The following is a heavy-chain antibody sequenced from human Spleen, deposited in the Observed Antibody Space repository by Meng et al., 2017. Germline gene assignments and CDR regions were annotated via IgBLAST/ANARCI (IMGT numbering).Heavy chain of an antibody. CDR1: ELTFSSYW. D-gene: IGHD2-21*02. J-gene: IGHJ4*02. V-gene: IGHV3-74*01. CDR3: ASLHCPNTNCYSNYYFDS. CDR2: INGPGTIT. Sequence: GESLKISCTASELTFSSYWMHWVRQAPGKGLVWVSRINGPGTITTYADSVKGRFTISRDNAKNTLYLQMNSLRAEDTAVYYCASLHCPNTNCYSNYYFDSWGQGALVTVSS.